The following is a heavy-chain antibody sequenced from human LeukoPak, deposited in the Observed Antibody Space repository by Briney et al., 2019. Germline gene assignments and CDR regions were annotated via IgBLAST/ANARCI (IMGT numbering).Heavy chain of an antibody. CDR3: ARVRWYPRAYGSSSYYEAFDY. V-gene: IGHV1-46*01. Sequence: GASVKVSCKASGYTFTSYYMHWVRQAPGQGLEWMGIINPSGGSTSYAQKFQGRVTMTRDTSTSTVYMELSSLRSEDTAVYYCARVRWYPRAYGSSSYYEAFDYWGQGTLVTVSS. J-gene: IGHJ4*02. CDR2: INPSGGST. CDR1: GYTFTSYY. D-gene: IGHD3-22*01.